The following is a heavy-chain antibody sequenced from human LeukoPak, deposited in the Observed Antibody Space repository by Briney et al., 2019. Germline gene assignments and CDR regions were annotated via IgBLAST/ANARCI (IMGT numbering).Heavy chain of an antibody. J-gene: IGHJ4*02. D-gene: IGHD5-24*01. CDR2: IGAVFVGGSSEYVT. Sequence: HPGVPLTLSCAASGFAFKTSEMNWLRQGPGKGLEGIAHIGAVFVGGSSEYVTSYADSVQGRFTISRDKGNNLLSLRMNSLRAEDTALYYCVRYLQYGGQGTLVTVSS. CDR1: GFAFKTSE. V-gene: IGHV3-48*03. CDR3: VRYLQY.